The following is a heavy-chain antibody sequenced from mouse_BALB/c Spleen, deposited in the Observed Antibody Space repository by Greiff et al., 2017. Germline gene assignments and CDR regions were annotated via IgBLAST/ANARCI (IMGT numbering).Heavy chain of an antibody. D-gene: IGHD2-1*01. J-gene: IGHJ3*01. V-gene: IGHV5-4*02. CDR1: GFTFSDYY. CDR2: ISDGGSYT. CDR3: ASGNSAWFAY. Sequence: EVKLQESGGGLVKPGGSLKLSCAASGFTFSDYYMYWVRQTPEKRLEWVATISDGGSYTYYPDSVKGRFTISRDNAKNNLYLQMSSLKSEDTAMYYCASGNSAWFAYWGQGTLVTVSA.